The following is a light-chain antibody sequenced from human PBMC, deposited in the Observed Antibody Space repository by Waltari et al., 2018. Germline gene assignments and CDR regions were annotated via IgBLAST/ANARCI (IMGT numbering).Light chain of an antibody. V-gene: IGLV1-40*01. CDR2: GNN. CDR3: QSFDIRLSGGVV. CDR1: SSNIGAGHD. J-gene: IGLJ3*02. Sequence: QSVLTQPPSMSGAPGQRVTISCTGSSSNIGAGHDVPWYQVFPGTAPQLLIYGNNNRPSGVPDRFSGSKSDTSASLAIGGLQAEDEADYYCQSFDIRLSGGVVFGGGTKVTVL.